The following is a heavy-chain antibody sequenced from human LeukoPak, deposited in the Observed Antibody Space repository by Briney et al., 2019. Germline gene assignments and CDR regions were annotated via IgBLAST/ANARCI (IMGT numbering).Heavy chain of an antibody. CDR1: GYTLTELS. J-gene: IGHJ3*02. D-gene: IGHD3-22*01. CDR2: FDTEDGET. Sequence: GASVRVSFKVSGYTLTELSMHWVRQAPGKGREGVGGFDTEDGETIYAQKFQGRVTMTEDTSTDTAYMELSSLRSEDTAVYYCASFTMIVGRRAFDIWGQGTMVTVSS. V-gene: IGHV1-24*01. CDR3: ASFTMIVGRRAFDI.